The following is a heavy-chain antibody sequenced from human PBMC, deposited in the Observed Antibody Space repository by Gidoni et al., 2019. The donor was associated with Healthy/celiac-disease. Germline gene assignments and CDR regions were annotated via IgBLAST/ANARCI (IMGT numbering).Heavy chain of an antibody. J-gene: IGHJ4*02. CDR2: ISSSSSYI. V-gene: IGHV3-21*01. D-gene: IGHD3-9*01. CDR1: GFTFSSYS. Sequence: EVQLVESGGGLVKPGGSLRLSCAASGFTFSSYSMNWVRQAPGKGLEWVSSISSSSSYIYYADSVKGRFTISRDNAKNSLYLQMNSLRAEDTAVYYCARDPMERYFDWSEYYFDYWGQGTLVTVSS. CDR3: ARDPMERYFDWSEYYFDY.